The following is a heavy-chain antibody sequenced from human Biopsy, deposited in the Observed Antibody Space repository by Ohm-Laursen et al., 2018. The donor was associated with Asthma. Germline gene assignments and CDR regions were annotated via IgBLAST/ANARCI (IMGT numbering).Heavy chain of an antibody. Sequence: ASVKVSCKISGYSLTDLSMHWVRQAPGQGLEWMGGHDHEDGGTVNAQRFQGRVTMTEDTSTDTAYMELSSLSSDDTAVYYCASDFPKDYVRYNFQFWGQGTLVTVSS. J-gene: IGHJ4*02. D-gene: IGHD4-17*01. CDR1: GYSLTDLS. V-gene: IGHV1-24*01. CDR3: ASDFPKDYVRYNFQF. CDR2: HDHEDGGT.